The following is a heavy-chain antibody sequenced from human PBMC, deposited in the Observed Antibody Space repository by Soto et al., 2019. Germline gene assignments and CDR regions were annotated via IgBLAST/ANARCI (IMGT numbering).Heavy chain of an antibody. J-gene: IGHJ4*02. V-gene: IGHV3-33*01. CDR1: GFTFSRYG. CDR2: IVRDGGQK. D-gene: IGHD2-21*02. CDR3: TRDDDFEDTVLDY. Sequence: QVHLVESGGGVVQPGRPLRLSCAASGFTFSRYGMHWVRQAPGKGLEWVGGIVRDGGQKQYADSVRGRFSISRDNSKNTLYLEMNSVTVEDTAVYYLTRDDDFEDTVLDYWGQGTLVTVSS.